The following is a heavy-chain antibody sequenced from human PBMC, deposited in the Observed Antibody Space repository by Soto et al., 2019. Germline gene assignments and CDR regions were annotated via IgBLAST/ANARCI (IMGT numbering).Heavy chain of an antibody. CDR1: GYTFTSYG. Sequence: ASVKVSCKASGYTFTSYGISWVRQAPGQGLEWMGWISAYNGNTNYAQKLQGRVTMTTDTSTSTAYVELRSLRSDDTAVYYCARDDYRPNYGSVRNWFDPWGQGTLVTVSS. D-gene: IGHD3-10*01. CDR2: ISAYNGNT. CDR3: ARDDYRPNYGSVRNWFDP. J-gene: IGHJ5*02. V-gene: IGHV1-18*01.